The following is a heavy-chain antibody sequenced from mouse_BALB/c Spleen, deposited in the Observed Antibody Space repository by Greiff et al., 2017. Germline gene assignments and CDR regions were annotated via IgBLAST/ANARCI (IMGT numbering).Heavy chain of an antibody. J-gene: IGHJ2*01. D-gene: IGHD3-2*01. CDR2: ISTYYGDA. CDR3: ARGDSSGYFDY. V-gene: IGHV1S137*01. CDR1: GYTFTDYA. Sequence: QVQLQQPGAELVRPGVSVKISCKGSGYTFTDYAMHWVKQSHAKSLEWIGVISTYYGDASYNQKFKGKATMTVDKSSSTAYMELARLTSEDSAIYYCARGDSSGYFDYWGQGTTLTVSS.